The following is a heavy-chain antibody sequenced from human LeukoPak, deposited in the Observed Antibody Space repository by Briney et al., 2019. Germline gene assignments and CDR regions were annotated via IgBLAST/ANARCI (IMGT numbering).Heavy chain of an antibody. CDR2: IYYSGST. V-gene: IGHV4-31*03. J-gene: IGHJ4*02. CDR3: ARGDTYYYDSSGYYGYYFDY. Sequence: PSETLSLTCTVSGGSISSGGYYWSWIRQHPGKGLEWIGYIYYSGSTYYNPSLKSRVTISVDTSKNQFSLKLSSVTAADTAVYYCARGDTYYYDSSGYYGYYFDYWGQGTLVTVSS. CDR1: GGSISSGGYY. D-gene: IGHD3-22*01.